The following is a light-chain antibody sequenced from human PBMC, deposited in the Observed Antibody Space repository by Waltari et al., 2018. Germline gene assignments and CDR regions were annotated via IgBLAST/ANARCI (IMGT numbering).Light chain of an antibody. CDR1: RSDVGGYNY. J-gene: IGLJ2*01. Sequence: QSALTQPASVSGSPGQSITISCTGTRSDVGGYNYVSWYQQPPGKAPKLLIYDVRKRPSGVSNRFSGSKSGNTASLTISGLQAEDEADYYCCSYAGSSTFVFGGGTKLTVL. CDR3: CSYAGSSTFV. V-gene: IGLV2-23*02. CDR2: DVR.